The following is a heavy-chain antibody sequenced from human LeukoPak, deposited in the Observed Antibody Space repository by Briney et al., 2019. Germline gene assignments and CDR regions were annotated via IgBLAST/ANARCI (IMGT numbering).Heavy chain of an antibody. CDR1: GFTFSSYA. V-gene: IGHV3-23*01. D-gene: IGHD2-2*01. CDR2: TSGSGGST. CDR3: AKPLGYCSSTSCSGAFDI. J-gene: IGHJ3*02. Sequence: GGSLRLSCAASGFTFSSYAMSWVRQAPGKGLEWVSATSGSGGSTHYADSVKGRFTISRDNSKNTLYLQMNSLRAEDTAVYYCAKPLGYCSSTSCSGAFDIWGQGTMVTVSS.